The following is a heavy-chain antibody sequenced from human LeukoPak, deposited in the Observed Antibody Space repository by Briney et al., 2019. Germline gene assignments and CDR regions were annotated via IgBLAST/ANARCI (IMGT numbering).Heavy chain of an antibody. V-gene: IGHV4-59*08. Sequence: SETLSLTCAVYGGSFSGYYWTWIRQSPGKRPEWLAYIRYTGSTNYNPSLKSRLILSVDTSKSQFSLTLTSVTAADTAVYYCARHVAPDMDYFDYWGPGILVTVSP. D-gene: IGHD2-15*01. J-gene: IGHJ4*02. CDR1: GGSFSGYY. CDR3: ARHVAPDMDYFDY. CDR2: IRYTGST.